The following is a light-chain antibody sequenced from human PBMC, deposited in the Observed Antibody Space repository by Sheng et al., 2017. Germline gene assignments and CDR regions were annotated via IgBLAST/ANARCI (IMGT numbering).Light chain of an antibody. V-gene: IGKV1-39*01. CDR1: QSISSY. J-gene: IGKJ4*01. CDR2: AAS. Sequence: DIQMTQSPSSLSASVGDRVTITCRASQSISSYLNWYQQKPGKAPKLLIYAASSLQSGVPSRFSGSGSGTDFTLTISSLQPEDFATYYCQLSSSPFTFGGGTKVXIK. CDR3: QLSSSPFT.